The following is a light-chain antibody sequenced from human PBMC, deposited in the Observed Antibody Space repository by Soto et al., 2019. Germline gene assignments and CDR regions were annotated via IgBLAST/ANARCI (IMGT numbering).Light chain of an antibody. V-gene: IGKV3-20*01. CDR1: QSVSNN. Sequence: EIVMTQSPATLSASPGEKATLCCRASQSVSNNLAWFQQKPGQAPRLLIYGASSRATGIPDRFSGSGSGTDFTLTISRLEPEDFAVYYCQQYGSSPRTFGQGTKVDIK. J-gene: IGKJ1*01. CDR3: QQYGSSPRT. CDR2: GAS.